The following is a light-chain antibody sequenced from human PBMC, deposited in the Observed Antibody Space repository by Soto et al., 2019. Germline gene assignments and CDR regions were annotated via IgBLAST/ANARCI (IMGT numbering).Light chain of an antibody. J-gene: IGLJ1*01. CDR2: EVN. CDR1: SSDVGSYNY. CDR3: SAYAGDAKGV. V-gene: IGLV2-8*01. Sequence: QSALTQPPSASGSPGQSLTISCTGTSSDVGSYNYVSWYQQHPGKAPKLLIFEVNRRPSGVPGRFSGSKSGNTASLTVSGLQAEDEADYYCSAYAGDAKGVFGTGTKVTVL.